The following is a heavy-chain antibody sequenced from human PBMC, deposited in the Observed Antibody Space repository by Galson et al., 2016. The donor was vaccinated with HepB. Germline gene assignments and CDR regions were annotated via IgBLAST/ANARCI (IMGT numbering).Heavy chain of an antibody. J-gene: IGHJ4*02. V-gene: IGHV3-33*08. CDR3: ARDSIAVAETLYFDY. CDR1: GFTVSSNY. Sequence: SLRLSCAASGFTVSSNYMSWVRQAPGKGLEWLAVIWNDGVNKYYADSVTGRFTISRDNSKNTLYLQMNSLRAEDTAVYYCARDSIAVAETLYFDYWGQGTLVSVSS. CDR2: IWNDGVNK. D-gene: IGHD6-19*01.